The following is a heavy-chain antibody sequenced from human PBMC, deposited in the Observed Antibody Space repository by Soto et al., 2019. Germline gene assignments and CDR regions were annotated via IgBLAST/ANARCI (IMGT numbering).Heavy chain of an antibody. CDR3: ARDDGIAAAGTGKDYYYYYGMDV. V-gene: IGHV1-69*01. Sequence: QVQLVQSGAEVKKPGSSVKVSCKASGGTFSSYAISWVRQAPGQGLEWMGGIIPIFGTANYAQKFQGRVTITADESTSTAYMELSSLISEDTAVYYCARDDGIAAAGTGKDYYYYYGMDVWGQGTTVTVSS. J-gene: IGHJ6*02. D-gene: IGHD6-13*01. CDR1: GGTFSSYA. CDR2: IIPIFGTA.